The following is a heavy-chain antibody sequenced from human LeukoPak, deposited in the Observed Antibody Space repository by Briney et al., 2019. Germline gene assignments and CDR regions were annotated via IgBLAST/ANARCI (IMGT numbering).Heavy chain of an antibody. CDR2: ISAYNGNT. V-gene: IGHV1-18*01. CDR1: GYTFTSYG. J-gene: IGHJ6*03. D-gene: IGHD3-3*01. CDR3: ARDRGTIFGVHYYMDV. Sequence: VSVKVSCKASGYTFTSYGISWVRQAPGQGLEWMGWISAYNGNTNYAQKLQGRVTMTTDTSTSTAYMELRSLRSDDTAVYYCARDRGTIFGVHYYMDVWGKGTTVTVSS.